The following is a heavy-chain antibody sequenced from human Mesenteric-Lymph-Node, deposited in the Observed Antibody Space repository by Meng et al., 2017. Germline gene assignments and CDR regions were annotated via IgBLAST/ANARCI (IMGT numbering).Heavy chain of an antibody. CDR3: AREGGSSGQPDYYFDY. V-gene: IGHV3-7*01. J-gene: IGHJ4*02. D-gene: IGHD6-19*01. CDR2: IKQGGSEK. CDR1: GFTFSNFW. Sequence: GESLKISCAASGFTFSNFWMTWVRQAPGKGLEWVANIKQGGSEKYYVDSVNGRFTISRDNSKNTLYLQMNSLRAEDTAVYYCAREGGSSGQPDYYFDYWGQGTLVTVSS.